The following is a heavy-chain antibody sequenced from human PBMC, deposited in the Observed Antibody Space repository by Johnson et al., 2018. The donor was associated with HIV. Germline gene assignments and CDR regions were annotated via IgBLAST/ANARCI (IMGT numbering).Heavy chain of an antibody. CDR1: GFTFSDYY. V-gene: IGHV3-30*02. CDR2: IWYDGSNK. Sequence: QMLLVESGGGLVQPGGSLRLSCAASGFTFSDYYMSWIRQAPGKGLEWVAVIWYDGSNKYYADSVKGRFTISRDNSKNTLYLQMNSLRAEDSALYYCAKPPSMGADAFDIWGQGTLVIVSS. J-gene: IGHJ3*02. D-gene: IGHD3-16*01. CDR3: AKPPSMGADAFDI.